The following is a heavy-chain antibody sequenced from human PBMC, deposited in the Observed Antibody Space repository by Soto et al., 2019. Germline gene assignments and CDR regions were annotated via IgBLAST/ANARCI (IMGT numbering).Heavy chain of an antibody. CDR1: GGSISSSNW. D-gene: IGHD1-26*01. Sequence: KPWETLSLTCAVSGGSISSSNWWSWVRQPPGKGLEWIGEIYHSGSTNYNPSLKSRVTISVDKSKNQFSLKLSSVTAADTAVYYCARGRKWELLSHYYYGMDVWGQGTTVTVSS. V-gene: IGHV4-4*02. J-gene: IGHJ6*02. CDR2: IYHSGST. CDR3: ARGRKWELLSHYYYGMDV.